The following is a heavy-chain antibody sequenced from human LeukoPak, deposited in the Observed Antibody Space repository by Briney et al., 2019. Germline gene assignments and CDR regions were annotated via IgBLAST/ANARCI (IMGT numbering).Heavy chain of an antibody. D-gene: IGHD1-1*01. V-gene: IGHV3-21*01. CDR1: GFTFSHYT. CDR2: ISSSSSDI. J-gene: IGHJ4*02. CDR3: ARDFTGTTYDY. Sequence: GGSLRLSCAASGFTFSHYTIMWVRQAPGKGLEWVSSISSSSSDIYYADSLKGRFTISRDNAKSSLYLQMNSLRAEGTAVYYCARDFTGTTYDYWGQGTLVTVSS.